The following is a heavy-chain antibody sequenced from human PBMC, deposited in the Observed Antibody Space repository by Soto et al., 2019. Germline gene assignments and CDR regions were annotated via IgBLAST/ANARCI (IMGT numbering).Heavy chain of an antibody. J-gene: IGHJ4*02. CDR1: GFSFGNYW. V-gene: IGHV3-7*03. CDR2: IKEDGSER. CDR3: ARDVGPVTIFGEALSGYFDF. D-gene: IGHD3-3*01. Sequence: VGSLRLSCAVSGFSFGNYWMSWVRQAPGKGLEWLASIKEDGSERYYLDSVKGRFTISRDNAKDSLSLQMNSLRGEDTAFYYCARDVGPVTIFGEALSGYFDFWGQGTLVTVSS.